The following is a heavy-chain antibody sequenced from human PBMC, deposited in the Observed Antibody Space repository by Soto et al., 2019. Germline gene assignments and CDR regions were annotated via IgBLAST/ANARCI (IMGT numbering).Heavy chain of an antibody. D-gene: IGHD6-19*01. J-gene: IGHJ3*02. CDR3: ASSGGIAVAGTTDAFDI. Sequence: QVQLQESGPGLVKPSGTLSLTCAVSGGSISSSNWWSWVRQPPGKGLEWIGEIYHSGSTNYNPSLKSRVTISVDKSKHEFSLKLRSVTAADTAVYYCASSGGIAVAGTTDAFDIWGQGTMVTVSS. CDR1: GGSISSSNW. CDR2: IYHSGST. V-gene: IGHV4-4*02.